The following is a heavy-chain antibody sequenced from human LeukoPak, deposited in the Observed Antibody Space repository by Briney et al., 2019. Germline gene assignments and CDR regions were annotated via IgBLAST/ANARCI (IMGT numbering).Heavy chain of an antibody. V-gene: IGHV4-34*01. CDR1: GGSFSGYY. D-gene: IGHD1-26*01. Sequence: PSETLSLTCAVYGGSFSGYYWSWIRQPPGKGLEWIGEINHSGSTNYNPSLKSRVTISVDTSKNQFSLKLSSVTAADTAVYYCARGMKWELGYWGQGTLVTVSS. CDR2: INHSGST. CDR3: ARGMKWELGY. J-gene: IGHJ4*02.